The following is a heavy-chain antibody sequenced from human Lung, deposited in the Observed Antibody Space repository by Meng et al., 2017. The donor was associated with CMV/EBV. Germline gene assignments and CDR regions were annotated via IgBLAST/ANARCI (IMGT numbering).Heavy chain of an antibody. V-gene: IGHV4-31*03. D-gene: IGHD3-10*01. Sequence: QVQLEESGPGLVKPSQTLSLTCTVSGGSISSGGYYWSWIRQHPGKGLEWIGYIHSSGSTYYNPSLRSRLTISVDTSKIQFSLKLSSVTAADTAVYYCARASYGSGSPLGESWFDPWGQGTLVTVSS. CDR3: ARASYGSGSPLGESWFDP. CDR1: GGSISSGGYY. CDR2: IHSSGST. J-gene: IGHJ5*01.